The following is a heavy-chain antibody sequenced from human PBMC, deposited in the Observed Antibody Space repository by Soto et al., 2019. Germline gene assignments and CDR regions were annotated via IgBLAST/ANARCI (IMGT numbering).Heavy chain of an antibody. CDR2: IYYSGST. CDR1: GGSISSGDYY. CDR3: ARQPVSATGKYFFYHYGMDV. V-gene: IGHV4-30-4*01. D-gene: IGHD3-9*01. Sequence: PSETLSLTRTVSGGSISSGDYYWSWIRQPPGKGLEWIGYIYYSGSTYYNPSLKSRVAISVDTSKNQFSLRLNSVTAADTAVYYCARQPVSATGKYFFYHYGMDVWGQGTTVTVSS. J-gene: IGHJ6*02.